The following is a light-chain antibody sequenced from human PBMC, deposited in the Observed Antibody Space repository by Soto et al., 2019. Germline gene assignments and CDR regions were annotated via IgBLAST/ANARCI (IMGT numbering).Light chain of an antibody. CDR3: QQRSNWPAIT. CDR1: ESVGSD. V-gene: IGKV3-11*01. J-gene: IGKJ5*01. Sequence: EIVLTQSPATLSLSPGERATLSCRAGESVGSDLAWYQQKPGQAPRFLMYDASNRATGIPARFSGSGSGTDFTLTISSLEPEDFAVYYCQQRSNWPAITFGQGTRLEI. CDR2: DAS.